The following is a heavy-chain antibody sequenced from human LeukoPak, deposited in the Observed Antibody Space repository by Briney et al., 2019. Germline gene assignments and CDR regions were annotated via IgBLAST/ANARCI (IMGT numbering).Heavy chain of an antibody. V-gene: IGHV3-53*04. CDR1: GFTVSSNY. Sequence: PGGSLRLSCAASGFTVSSNYMSWVRQAPGKGLEWVSVICSGGSTYYADSVKGRFTISRHNSKNTLYLQMNSLRAEDTAVYYCASPTDSSGWYNAFDIWGQGTMVTVSS. J-gene: IGHJ3*02. CDR2: ICSGGST. CDR3: ASPTDSSGWYNAFDI. D-gene: IGHD6-19*01.